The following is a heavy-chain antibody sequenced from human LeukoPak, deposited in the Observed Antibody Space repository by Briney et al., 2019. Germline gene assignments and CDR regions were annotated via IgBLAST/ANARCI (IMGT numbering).Heavy chain of an antibody. V-gene: IGHV3-7*05. Sequence: GGSLRLSCAASGFTFSSYWMGWVRQAPGKGREWVANIMQDGSEKYYVDSVKGRFTISRDNAKNSLYLQMNSLRAEDTAVYYCARLGYPSGMDVWGQGTTVTVSS. CDR2: IMQDGSEK. CDR1: GFTFSSYW. D-gene: IGHD2-15*01. CDR3: ARLGYPSGMDV. J-gene: IGHJ6*02.